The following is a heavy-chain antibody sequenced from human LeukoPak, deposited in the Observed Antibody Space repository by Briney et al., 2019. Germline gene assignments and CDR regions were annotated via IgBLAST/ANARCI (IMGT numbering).Heavy chain of an antibody. J-gene: IGHJ4*02. CDR2: ISSSGSTI. CDR3: ARDRDAWFGELSSFDY. V-gene: IGHV3-11*01. CDR1: GFTFSDYY. Sequence: GGFLRLSCAASGFTFSDYYMSWIRQAPGKGLEWVSYISSSGSTIYYADSVKGRFTISRDNAKNSLYLQMNSLRAEDTAVYYCARDRDAWFGELSSFDYWGQGTLVTVSS. D-gene: IGHD3-10*01.